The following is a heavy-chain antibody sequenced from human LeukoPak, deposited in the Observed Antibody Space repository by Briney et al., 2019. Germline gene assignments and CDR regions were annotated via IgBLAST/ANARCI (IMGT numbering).Heavy chain of an antibody. CDR2: ISYDGSNK. Sequence: GGSLRLSCAASGFTFSSYGMHWVRQARDKGLEWVAVISYDGSNKYYADSVKGRFTISRDNSKNTLYLQMNSLRAEDTAVYYRAKFTSRGGFDYWGQGTLVTVSS. D-gene: IGHD3-16*01. CDR1: GFTFSSYG. J-gene: IGHJ4*02. CDR3: AKFTSRGGFDY. V-gene: IGHV3-30*18.